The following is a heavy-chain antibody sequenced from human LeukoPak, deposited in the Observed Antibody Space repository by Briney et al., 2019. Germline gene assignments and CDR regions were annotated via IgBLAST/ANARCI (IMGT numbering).Heavy chain of an antibody. Sequence: GGSLRLSCAASGFTFYNHAMAWVRQAPGKGLEWVSSIINTGTATYYADSVKGRFTISRDNAENSLYLQMNSLRAEDTAVYYCAKLLGDVTTFDYWGQGTLVTVSS. J-gene: IGHJ4*02. CDR3: AKLLGDVTTFDY. CDR1: GFTFYNHA. V-gene: IGHV3-23*05. CDR2: IINTGTAT. D-gene: IGHD3-16*01.